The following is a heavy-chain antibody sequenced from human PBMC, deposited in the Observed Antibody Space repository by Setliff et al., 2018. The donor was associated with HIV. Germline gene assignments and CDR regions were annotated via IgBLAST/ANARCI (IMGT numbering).Heavy chain of an antibody. V-gene: IGHV4-39*01. CDR1: GGSISSRSYY. Sequence: SETLSLTCTVSGGSISSRSYYWGWIRQPPGKGLEWIGSIYYSGSTYYNPSLKSRVTISVDTSKNQFSLKLSSVTAADTAVYYCAKLSYDYVWGSSTTFYYFDYWGQGTLVTVSS. CDR2: IYYSGST. CDR3: AKLSYDYVWGSSTTFYYFDY. J-gene: IGHJ4*02. D-gene: IGHD3-16*01.